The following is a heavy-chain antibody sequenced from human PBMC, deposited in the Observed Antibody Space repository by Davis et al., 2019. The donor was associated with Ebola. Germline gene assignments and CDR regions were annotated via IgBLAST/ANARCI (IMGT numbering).Heavy chain of an antibody. D-gene: IGHD3-3*01. CDR2: INSDGSST. J-gene: IGHJ6*02. Sequence: GESLKISCAASGFTFSSYAMHWVRQAPGKGLVWVSRINSDGSSTSYADSVKGRFTISRDNAKNTLYLQMNSLRAEDTAVYYCARMYYDFWSGSYGMDVWGQGTTVTVSS. CDR3: ARMYYDFWSGSYGMDV. CDR1: GFTFSSYA. V-gene: IGHV3-74*01.